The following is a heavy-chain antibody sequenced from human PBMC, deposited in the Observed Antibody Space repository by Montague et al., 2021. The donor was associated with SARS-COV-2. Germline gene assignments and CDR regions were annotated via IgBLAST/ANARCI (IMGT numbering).Heavy chain of an antibody. CDR3: AREGIRYCSGGSCYPYYYYGMDV. D-gene: IGHD2-15*01. Sequence: SLRLSCAASGFTFSSYWMSWVRQAPGKGLEWVANIKQDGSEKYYVDSVKGRFTISRDNAKNSLYLQTNSLRAEDTAVYYCAREGIRYCSGGSCYPYYYYGMDVWGQGTTVTVSS. V-gene: IGHV3-7*01. CDR1: GFTFSSYW. CDR2: IKQDGSEK. J-gene: IGHJ6*02.